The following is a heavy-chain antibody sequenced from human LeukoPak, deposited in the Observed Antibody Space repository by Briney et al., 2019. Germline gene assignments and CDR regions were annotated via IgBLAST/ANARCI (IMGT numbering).Heavy chain of an antibody. CDR3: ATGLVGLYGDYVGY. D-gene: IGHD4-17*01. CDR2: FDPEDGET. J-gene: IGHJ4*02. V-gene: IGHV1-24*01. Sequence: ASVKVSCKISGYTLTELSMHWVRQAPGNGLEWMGGFDPEDGETIYAQKFNGRVTMTEDTSTDTAYMEPSSLRSEDTAVYYCATGLVGLYGDYVGYWGQGTLVTVSS. CDR1: GYTLTELS.